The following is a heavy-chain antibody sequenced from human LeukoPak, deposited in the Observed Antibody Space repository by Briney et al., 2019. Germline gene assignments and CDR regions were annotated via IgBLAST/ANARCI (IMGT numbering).Heavy chain of an antibody. J-gene: IGHJ5*02. Sequence: SETLSLTCTVSGGSISSYYWSWIRQPAGKGLEWIGRIYTSGSTNYNPSLKSRVTISVDTSKNQFSLKLSSVTAADTAVYYCARGGAPSYSSSWYVWFDPWGQGTLVTVSS. V-gene: IGHV4-4*07. CDR2: IYTSGST. CDR3: ARGGAPSYSSSWYVWFDP. D-gene: IGHD6-13*01. CDR1: GGSISSYY.